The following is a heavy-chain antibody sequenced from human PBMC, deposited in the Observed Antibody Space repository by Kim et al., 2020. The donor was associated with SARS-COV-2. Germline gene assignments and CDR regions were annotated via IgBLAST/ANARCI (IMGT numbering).Heavy chain of an antibody. CDR2: ISGSGGNT. D-gene: IGHD3-22*01. J-gene: IGHJ4*02. V-gene: IGHV3-23*01. Sequence: GGSLRLSCAASGFTFTSYAMSWVRQAPGKGLEWVSTISGSGGNTYYSDSVKGRFTVSRDNSKNTLYLQMNSLRAEDTAVYYCAKVPAYYYDSTWGYDFDYWGQGTLVTVSS. CDR3: AKVPAYYYDSTWGYDFDY. CDR1: GFTFTSYA.